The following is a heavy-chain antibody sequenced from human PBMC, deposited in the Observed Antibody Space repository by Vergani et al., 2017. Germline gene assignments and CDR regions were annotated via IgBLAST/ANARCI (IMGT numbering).Heavy chain of an antibody. Sequence: EVELVESGGGLVQPGGSLRLSCAASGFTFNEYWMHWARQVPGKGLVWVSGMNGDGDTISYADSVKGRFTISRDNAKNTLFLQMNSLRAEDTAVYYCARDCTSGGCPDNYGMDVWGQGATVTVSS. CDR2: MNGDGDTI. D-gene: IGHD2-8*01. CDR3: ARDCTSGGCPDNYGMDV. J-gene: IGHJ6*02. CDR1: GFTFNEYW. V-gene: IGHV3-74*01.